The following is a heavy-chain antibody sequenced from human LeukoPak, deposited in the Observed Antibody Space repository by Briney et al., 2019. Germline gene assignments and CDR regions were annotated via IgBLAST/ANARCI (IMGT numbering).Heavy chain of an antibody. Sequence: PSETLSPTCTVSGPSISSYYSSSIRHPAGKRLEWIGRIYTSGSTNYNPSLKSRVTMSVDTSKNQFSLKLSSVTAAGTAVYYCARHDSSGYYYDQYYFDYWGQGTLVTVSS. CDR3: ARHDSSGYYYDQYYFDY. J-gene: IGHJ4*02. CDR1: GPSISSYY. D-gene: IGHD3-22*01. V-gene: IGHV4-4*07. CDR2: IYTSGST.